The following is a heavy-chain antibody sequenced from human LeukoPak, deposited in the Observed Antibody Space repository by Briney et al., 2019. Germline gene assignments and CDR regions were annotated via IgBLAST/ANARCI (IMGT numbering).Heavy chain of an antibody. V-gene: IGHV4-59*08. CDR3: ARRFARNWYFDL. Sequence: SETLSLTCTVSNGSISSYYWIWIRQPPGKGLEWIGSIYYSGTTKYHPSLKSRVAISVDTSKEQFSLMLTSVTAADTAIYYCARRFARNWYFDLWGRGTLVTVSS. CDR2: IYYSGTT. D-gene: IGHD3-16*01. J-gene: IGHJ2*01. CDR1: NGSISSYY.